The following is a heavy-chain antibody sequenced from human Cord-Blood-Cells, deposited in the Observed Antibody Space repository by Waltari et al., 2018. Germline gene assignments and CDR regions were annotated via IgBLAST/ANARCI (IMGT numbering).Heavy chain of an antibody. CDR2: IRSKANSYAT. J-gene: IGHJ4*02. Sequence: EVQLVESGGGLVQPGGSLKISCAASGFTFSGSAMHWVRQASGKGLEWVGRIRSKANSYATAYAASVKGRFTISRDDSKNTAYLQMNSLKTEDTAVYYCTSLHYYDSSGYYYWGQGTLVTVSS. CDR1: GFTFSGSA. V-gene: IGHV3-73*02. CDR3: TSLHYYDSSGYYY. D-gene: IGHD3-22*01.